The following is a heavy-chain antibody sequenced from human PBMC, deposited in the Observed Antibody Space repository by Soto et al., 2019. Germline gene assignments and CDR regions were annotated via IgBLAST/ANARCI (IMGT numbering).Heavy chain of an antibody. V-gene: IGHV3-33*01. CDR1: GLTFSGSA. Sequence: QVQLVESGGGVVQPGRSLRLSCAASGLTFSGSAMHWVRQAPCKGLEWVAIIWHDGTNEDYADSVKGRFTISRDNSNNTLSLQTNSLRADDTAMYYCARGGAVAGPFDHWGQGTLVTVSS. CDR3: ARGGAVAGPFDH. D-gene: IGHD6-19*01. CDR2: IWHDGTNE. J-gene: IGHJ4*02.